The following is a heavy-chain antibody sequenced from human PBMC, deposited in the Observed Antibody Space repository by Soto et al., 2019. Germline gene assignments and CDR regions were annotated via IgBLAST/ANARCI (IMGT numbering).Heavy chain of an antibody. Sequence: QVQLVQSGAEVKKPGSSVKVSCKASGGTFSSYAISWVRQAPGQGLEWMGGIIPIFGTANYAQKFQGRVTITADESTSTAYMELSSLRSEDTAVYYCAREEDGGPPYYYYGMDVWGQGTTVTVSS. CDR2: IIPIFGTA. CDR1: GGTFSSYA. J-gene: IGHJ6*02. V-gene: IGHV1-69*01. CDR3: AREEDGGPPYYYYGMDV. D-gene: IGHD2-15*01.